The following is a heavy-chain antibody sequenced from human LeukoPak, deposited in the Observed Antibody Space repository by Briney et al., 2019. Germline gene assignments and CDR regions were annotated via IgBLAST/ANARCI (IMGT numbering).Heavy chain of an antibody. J-gene: IGHJ5*02. CDR3: AREGYDAFDP. Sequence: SETLSLTCAVYGGSFSGYYWSWIRQPPGKGLEWIGEINHSGSTNYNPSLKSRVTISVDTSKNQFSLKLSSVTAADTAVYYCAREGYDAFDPWGQGTLVTVSS. V-gene: IGHV4-34*01. D-gene: IGHD3-3*01. CDR1: GGSFSGYY. CDR2: INHSGST.